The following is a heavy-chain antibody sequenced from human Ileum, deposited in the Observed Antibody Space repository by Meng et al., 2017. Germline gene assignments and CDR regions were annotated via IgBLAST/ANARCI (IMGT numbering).Heavy chain of an antibody. Sequence: QVQLQESGPGLVTPSGTLPLTCAVSGGSISISNWWTWVRQPPGKGLEWIGEINHNGNTNYKPSLKSRVTISVDTSKKQFSLRLTSVTAADTAVYYCASARYDNWGQGTLVTVSS. CDR1: GGSISISNW. CDR3: ASARYDN. CDR2: INHNGNT. J-gene: IGHJ4*02. V-gene: IGHV4-4*02.